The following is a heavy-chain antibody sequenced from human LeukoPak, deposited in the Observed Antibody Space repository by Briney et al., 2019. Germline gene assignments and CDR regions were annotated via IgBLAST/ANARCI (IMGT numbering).Heavy chain of an antibody. D-gene: IGHD3-3*01. V-gene: IGHV3-48*04. CDR2: ISSISSTI. Sequence: QPGGSLRLSCAASGFTFSSYSMNWVRQAPGKGLEWVSYISSISSTIYYADSVKGRFTISRDNAKNSLYLQMNSLRAEDPAVYYCARSPYYDFWSGFLVFDNWGQGTLVTVSS. CDR1: GFTFSSYS. CDR3: ARSPYYDFWSGFLVFDN. J-gene: IGHJ4*02.